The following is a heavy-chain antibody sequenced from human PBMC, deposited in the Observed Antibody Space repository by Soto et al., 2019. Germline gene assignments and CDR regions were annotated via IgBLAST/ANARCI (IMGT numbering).Heavy chain of an antibody. CDR1: GFTFSSYA. CDR2: ISGSGGST. CDR3: ATGVYCSGGSCYSLFAFDI. V-gene: IGHV3-23*01. Sequence: GGSLRLSCSASGFTFSSYAMSWVPQAPGKGLDWVSAISGSGGSTYYVDSVKGRFTISRDNSKNTLYLQMNSLRAEDTAVYYCATGVYCSGGSCYSLFAFDIWGQGTTVTVS. D-gene: IGHD2-15*01. J-gene: IGHJ3*02.